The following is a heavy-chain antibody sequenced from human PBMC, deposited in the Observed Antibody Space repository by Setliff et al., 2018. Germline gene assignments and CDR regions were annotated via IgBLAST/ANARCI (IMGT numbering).Heavy chain of an antibody. J-gene: IGHJ1*01. D-gene: IGHD2-2*01. CDR3: ARDSEERTAMPQH. V-gene: IGHV7-4-1*02. CDR2: IHTNTNSGNP. Sequence: ASVKVSCKASGGTFSSYAISWVRQAPGQGPEWMGWIHTNTNSGNPTYAQGFAGRIVFSLDTSVSTAYLQISNLKAEDTAVYYCARDSEERTAMPQHWGQGTLVTVSS. CDR1: GGTFSSYA.